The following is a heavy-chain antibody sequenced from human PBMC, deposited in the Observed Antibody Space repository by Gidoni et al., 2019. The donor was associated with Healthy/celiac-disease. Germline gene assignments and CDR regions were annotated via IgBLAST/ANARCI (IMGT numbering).Heavy chain of an antibody. CDR2: MNPNSGNT. J-gene: IGHJ6*02. CDR1: GYTFTSYD. V-gene: IGHV1-8*01. CDR3: ARGPEVIRYFDWLLFGGSNYGMDV. Sequence: QVQLVQSGAEVKKPGASVKVSCKASGYTFTSYDINWVRQATGQGLEWMGWMNPNSGNTGYAQKFQGRVTMTRNTSISTAYMELSSLRSEDTAVYYCARGPEVIRYFDWLLFGGSNYGMDVWGQGTTVTVSS. D-gene: IGHD3-9*01.